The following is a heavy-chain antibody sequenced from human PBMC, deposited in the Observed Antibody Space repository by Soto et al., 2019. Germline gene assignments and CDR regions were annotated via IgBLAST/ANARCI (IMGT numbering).Heavy chain of an antibody. Sequence: SETLSLTCTVSGGSISSYYWSWIRQPPGKGLEWIGYIYYSGSTSYNPSLKSRVTISVDTSKNQFSLKLSSVTAADTAVYYCARQGVATIDAFDIWGQGTMVTVSS. J-gene: IGHJ3*02. V-gene: IGHV4-59*01. CDR1: GGSISSYY. CDR2: IYYSGST. CDR3: ARQGVATIDAFDI. D-gene: IGHD5-12*01.